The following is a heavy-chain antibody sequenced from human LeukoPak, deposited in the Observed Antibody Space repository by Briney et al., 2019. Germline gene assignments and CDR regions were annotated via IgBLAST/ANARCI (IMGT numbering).Heavy chain of an antibody. CDR1: GFTFSSYG. V-gene: IGHV3-30*18. Sequence: PGGSLRLSCAASGFTFSSYGMHWVRQAPGKGLEWVAVISYDGSNKYCADSVKGRFTISRDNSKNTLYLQMNSLRAEDTAVYYCAKDKDTAIPLYLFDYWGQGTLVTVSS. CDR3: AKDKDTAIPLYLFDY. CDR2: ISYDGSNK. J-gene: IGHJ4*02. D-gene: IGHD5-18*01.